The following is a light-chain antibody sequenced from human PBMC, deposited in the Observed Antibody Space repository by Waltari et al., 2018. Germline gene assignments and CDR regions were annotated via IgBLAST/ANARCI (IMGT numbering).Light chain of an antibody. CDR1: QSVRSSY. CDR2: DAT. V-gene: IGKV3-20*01. Sequence: IVLPHSPGPLPLSPGASSTLPCRASQSVRSSYLAWYQQKPDQAPRLLIFDATPRARGIPDRCSGSGSGTDFTLTITRLEPEDFAVYFCQQHDNSLWTFGQGTKVEVK. J-gene: IGKJ1*01. CDR3: QQHDNSLWT.